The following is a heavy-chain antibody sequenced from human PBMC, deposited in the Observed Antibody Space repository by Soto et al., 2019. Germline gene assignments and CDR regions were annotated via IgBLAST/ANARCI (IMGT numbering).Heavy chain of an antibody. D-gene: IGHD2-15*01. CDR2: ISYDGANK. CDR1: GVVVSLNA. CDR3: ARDRYASAVATYLDY. Sequence: GSLRLACGAPGVVVSLNAMHWVRQAPGKGLEWVASISYDGANKHYADSVKGRFTLSRDNSKNSLSLQMDSLKTDDTAVYYCARDRYASAVATYLDYWGQGAQVTVSS. V-gene: IGHV3-30*14. J-gene: IGHJ4*02.